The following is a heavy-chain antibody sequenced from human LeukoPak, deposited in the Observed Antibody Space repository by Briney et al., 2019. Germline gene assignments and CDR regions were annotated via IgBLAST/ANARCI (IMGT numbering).Heavy chain of an antibody. V-gene: IGHV4-39*01. Sequence: SETLSLTCTVSGGSISSSSYYWGWIRQPPGKGLEWIGSIYYSGSTYYNPSLKSRVTISVDTSKNQFSLKLSSVTAADTAVYYCARLRAAAGTRGDDYWGQGTLVTVSS. D-gene: IGHD6-13*01. CDR2: IYYSGST. CDR3: ARLRAAAGTRGDDY. J-gene: IGHJ4*02. CDR1: GGSISSSSYY.